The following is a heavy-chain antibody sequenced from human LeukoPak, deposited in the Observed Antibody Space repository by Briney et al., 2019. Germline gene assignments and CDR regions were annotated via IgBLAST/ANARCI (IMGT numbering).Heavy chain of an antibody. CDR1: GFTFSSYA. CDR2: ISGSGTST. V-gene: IGHV3-23*01. Sequence: GGSLRLSCAASGFTFSSYAMSWVRQAPGKGLEWVSGISGSGTSTYYADSAKGRFTISRDNSKNTLYLQMNSLRAEDAAVYYCASRNYYDSSGYYYYYFDYWGQGILVTVSS. D-gene: IGHD3-22*01. J-gene: IGHJ4*02. CDR3: ASRNYYDSSGYYYYYFDY.